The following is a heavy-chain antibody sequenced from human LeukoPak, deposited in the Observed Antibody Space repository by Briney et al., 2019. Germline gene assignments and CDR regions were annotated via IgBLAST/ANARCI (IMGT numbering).Heavy chain of an antibody. CDR3: AKRHCSSTHCYAFDY. V-gene: IGHV3-30*02. Sequence: PGGSLRLSCVASGFIFSSYGMHWVRQAPGKGLEWVAFTRSDGSDKYYTGSVKGRFTISRDNSKNTLYLQMNSLRAEDTAVYYCAKRHCSSTHCYAFDYWGQGTLVTVSS. CDR1: GFIFSSYG. CDR2: TRSDGSDK. D-gene: IGHD2-2*01. J-gene: IGHJ4*02.